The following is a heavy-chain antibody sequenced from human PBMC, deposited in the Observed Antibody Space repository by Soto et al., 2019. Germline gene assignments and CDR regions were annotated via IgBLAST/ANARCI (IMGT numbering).Heavy chain of an antibody. CDR1: GDSISSSY. CDR3: AIGDGWFAP. J-gene: IGHJ5*02. CDR2: IYSIGGT. Sequence: QVQLQESGPGLVEPSETLSLTCSVSGDSISSSYWSWIRQPPGKGLEWIGYIYSIGGTNHNPSLKSRVNISLDTSKNQFSLKVSSVTAPDAAVYYSAIGDGWFAPWGRGTLVTVCS. V-gene: IGHV4-59*01.